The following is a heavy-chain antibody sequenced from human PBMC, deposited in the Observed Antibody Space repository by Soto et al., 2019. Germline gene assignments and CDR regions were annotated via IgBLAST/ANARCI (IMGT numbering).Heavy chain of an antibody. V-gene: IGHV4-30-2*01. D-gene: IGHD3-16*01. J-gene: IGHJ4*02. CDR1: GGSISSGGYS. CDR3: ARGPPFH. Sequence: SETLSLTYAVSGGSISSGGYSWSWIRQPPGKGLEWIGYIYHSGSTYYNPSLKSRVTISVDRSKNQFSLKPSSVTAADTAVYYCARGPPFHWGQGTLVTVSS. CDR2: IYHSGST.